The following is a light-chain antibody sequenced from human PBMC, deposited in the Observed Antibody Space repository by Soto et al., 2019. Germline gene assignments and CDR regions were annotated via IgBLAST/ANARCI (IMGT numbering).Light chain of an antibody. CDR1: HTISTW. V-gene: IGKV1-5*03. CDR3: QQYNRYPYT. J-gene: IGKJ2*01. Sequence: DVPMTQSPSTLSSSVGDRVTITCRASHTISTWLAWYQQKPGKAPKLLIYKASRLQNGVPSRFSGSGSGTEFTLTISRLQPDDFATYYCQQYNRYPYTFGPGTNLEIK. CDR2: KAS.